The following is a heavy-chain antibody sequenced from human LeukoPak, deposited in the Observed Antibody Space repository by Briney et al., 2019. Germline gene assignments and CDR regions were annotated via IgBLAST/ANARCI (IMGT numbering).Heavy chain of an antibody. D-gene: IGHD1-26*01. CDR2: ISYTGST. V-gene: IGHV4-59*01. CDR3: ARSDRYSGTYFED. J-gene: IGHJ4*02. Sequence: SETLSLTCTVSDASISHYYWSWIRQPPGKGLQWIGYISYTGSTNYNPSLKSRVSISIHTSKNQFSLKLSSVTAADTAVYYCARSDRYSGTYFEDWGQGTLVTVSS. CDR1: DASISHYY.